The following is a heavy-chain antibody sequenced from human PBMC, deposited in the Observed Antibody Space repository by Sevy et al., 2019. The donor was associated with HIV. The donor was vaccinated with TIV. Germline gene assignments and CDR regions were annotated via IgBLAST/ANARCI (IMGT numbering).Heavy chain of an antibody. D-gene: IGHD1-26*01. CDR1: GFTFSDYY. CDR3: ARAGIVGATAAFDI. CDR2: ISSSGSTI. J-gene: IGHJ3*02. Sequence: GGSRRLSCAASGFTFSDYYMSWIRQAPGKGLEWVSYISSSGSTIYYADSVKGRFTISRDNAKNSLYLQMNSLRAEDTAVYYCARAGIVGATAAFDIWVQGTMVTVSS. V-gene: IGHV3-11*01.